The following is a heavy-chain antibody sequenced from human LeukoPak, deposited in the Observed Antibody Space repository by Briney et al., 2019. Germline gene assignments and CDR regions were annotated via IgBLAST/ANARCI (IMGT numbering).Heavy chain of an antibody. V-gene: IGHV1-69*13. CDR2: IIPIFGTA. CDR3: AKAYCGGDCYSEGAFDI. CDR1: GYTFTGYY. Sequence: ASVKVSCKASGYTFTGYYMHWVRQAPGQGLEWMGGIIPIFGTANYAQKFQGRVTITADESTSTAYMELSSLRSEDTAVYYCAKAYCGGDCYSEGAFDIWGQGTMVTVSS. J-gene: IGHJ3*02. D-gene: IGHD2-21*02.